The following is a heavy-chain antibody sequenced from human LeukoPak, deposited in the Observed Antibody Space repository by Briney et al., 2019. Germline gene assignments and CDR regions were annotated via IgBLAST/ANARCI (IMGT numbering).Heavy chain of an antibody. CDR1: GGTFSSYA. CDR2: ISAYNGNT. J-gene: IGHJ3*02. V-gene: IGHV1-18*01. Sequence: GSSVKVSCKASGGTFSSYAISWVRQAPGQGLEWMGWISAYNGNTNYAQKLQGRVTMTTDTSTSTAYMELRSLRSDDTAVYYCARVKSRYFDWFPATGGAFDIWGQGTMVTVSS. D-gene: IGHD3-9*01. CDR3: ARVKSRYFDWFPATGGAFDI.